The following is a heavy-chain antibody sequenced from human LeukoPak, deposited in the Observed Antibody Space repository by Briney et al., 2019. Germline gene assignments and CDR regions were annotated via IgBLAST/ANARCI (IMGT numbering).Heavy chain of an antibody. Sequence: GGSLRLSCAASGFTFSSYSMNWVRQAPGQGLEWVSSISSSSSYIYYADSVKGRFTISRDNAKNSLYLQMNSLRAEDTAVYYCERGIKDRVATIGGGWGQGTLVTVSS. V-gene: IGHV3-21*01. J-gene: IGHJ4*02. CDR3: ERGIKDRVATIGGG. CDR2: ISSSSSYI. D-gene: IGHD5-12*01. CDR1: GFTFSSYS.